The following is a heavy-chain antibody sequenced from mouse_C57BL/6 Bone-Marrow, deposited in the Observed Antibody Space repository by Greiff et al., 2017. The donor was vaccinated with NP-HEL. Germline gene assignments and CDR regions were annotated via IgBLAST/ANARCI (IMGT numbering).Heavy chain of an antibody. D-gene: IGHD1-1*01. CDR1: GYTFTSYW. CDR3: ARWRLRLKVGYFDV. J-gene: IGHJ1*03. V-gene: IGHV1-50*01. CDR2: IDTSDSYT. Sequence: QVQLQQPGAELVKPGASVKLSCKASGYTFTSYWMQWVTQRPGQGLAWIGEIDTSDSYTNYNQKFKGKATLTVDTSSSTAYMQLSSLTSEDSAVYYCARWRLRLKVGYFDVWGTGTTVTVSS.